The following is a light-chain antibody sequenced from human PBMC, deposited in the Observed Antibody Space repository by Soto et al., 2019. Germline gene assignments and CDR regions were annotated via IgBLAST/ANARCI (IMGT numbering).Light chain of an antibody. V-gene: IGLV2-8*01. J-gene: IGLJ1*01. CDR3: SSYSGNNNFV. CDR1: SSDVGGYNY. Sequence: QSALTQPPSASGSPGQSVTISCTGTSSDVGGYNYVSWYQQEPGKAPKLMIYEVSKRPSGVPDRFSASKSGNTASLTVSGLQAEDEADYYGSSYSGNNNFVFGTGTKLTVL. CDR2: EVS.